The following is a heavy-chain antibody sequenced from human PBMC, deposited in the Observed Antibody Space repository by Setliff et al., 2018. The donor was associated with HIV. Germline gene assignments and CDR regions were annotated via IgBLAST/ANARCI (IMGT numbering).Heavy chain of an antibody. CDR2: ISSSRRSK. J-gene: IGHJ4*02. CDR3: ARDVSWRVRTYIDY. Sequence: PGGSLRLSCAASGFTFRKYSMNWVRQAPGMGPKWVSSISSSRRSKYYADSVKGRFTISRDNAKNSLYLQMNSLTAEDTAVYYCARDVSWRVRTYIDYWGQGALVTVSS. CDR1: GFTFRKYS. D-gene: IGHD3-3*01. V-gene: IGHV3-21*01.